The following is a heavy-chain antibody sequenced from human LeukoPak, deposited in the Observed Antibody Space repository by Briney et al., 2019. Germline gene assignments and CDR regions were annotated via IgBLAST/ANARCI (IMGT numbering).Heavy chain of an antibody. Sequence: PGRSLRLSCAASGFTFSSYGMHWVRQAPGKGLEWVAVISYDGSNKYYADSVKGRFTISRDNSKNTLYLQMNSLRHEDTAVYYCAFQSGGIVYWGQGTLVTVSS. CDR1: GFTFSSYG. CDR2: ISYDGSNK. V-gene: IGHV3-30*03. D-gene: IGHD1-26*01. J-gene: IGHJ4*02. CDR3: AFQSGGIVY.